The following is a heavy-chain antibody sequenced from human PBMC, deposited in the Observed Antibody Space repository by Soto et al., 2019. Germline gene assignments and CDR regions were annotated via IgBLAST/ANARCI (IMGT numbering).Heavy chain of an antibody. J-gene: IGHJ4*02. CDR1: GFPFSIYS. CDR2: ITSDTNNI. CDR3: ARSVEGHFDY. Sequence: EVQLVESGGGLVQPGGSLRLSCAASGFPFSIYSMNWVRQAPGKGLEWSSYITSDTNNIKYADSVKGQFTIVRDNAKNLVYLQMNSLRDEDTAVYFCARSVEGHFDYWGQGTVVTVSS. D-gene: IGHD6-19*01. V-gene: IGHV3-48*02.